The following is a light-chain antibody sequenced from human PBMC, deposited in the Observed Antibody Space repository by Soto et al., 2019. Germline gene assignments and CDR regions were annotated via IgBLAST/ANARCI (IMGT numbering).Light chain of an antibody. CDR3: VAWDDSLNGYVV. V-gene: IGLV1-44*01. J-gene: IGLJ2*01. CDR1: SSKIWSNT. Sequence: VLNNPPSAKGAPGGGVPIPCSERSSKIWSNTVNWYQQLPGTAPKLVIYSNNQRPSGVPDRFSGSKSGTSASLAISGLQSEDEADYYCVAWDDSLNGYVVFGGGTKVTVL. CDR2: SNN.